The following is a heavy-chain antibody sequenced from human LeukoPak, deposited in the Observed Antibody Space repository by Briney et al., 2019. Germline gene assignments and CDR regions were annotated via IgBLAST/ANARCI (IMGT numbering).Heavy chain of an antibody. J-gene: IGHJ4*02. CDR2: IYYSGST. V-gene: IGHV4-31*03. CDR1: GGSISSGGYY. D-gene: IGHD4-17*01. Sequence: PSETLSLTCTVSGGSISSGGYYWSWIRQHPGKGLEWIGYIYYSGSTNYNPSLKSRVTISVDTSKNQFSLKLSSVTAADTAVYYCARGRTPREYLRSPFDYWGQGTLVTVSS. CDR3: ARGRTPREYLRSPFDY.